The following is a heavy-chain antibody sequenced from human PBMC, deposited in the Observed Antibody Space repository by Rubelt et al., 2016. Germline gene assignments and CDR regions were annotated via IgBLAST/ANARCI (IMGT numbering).Heavy chain of an antibody. CDR2: VDPSGST. J-gene: IGHJ4*02. CDR1: GGSFSGYY. V-gene: IGHV4-59*10. CDR3: ARGWGSRWYYFDY. Sequence: QVQLQQWGAGLLKPSETLSLTCAVYGGSFSGYYWSWIRQSAGQGLEWIGRVDPSGSTNSNPSLKSRITMSVDTSKNQFSLKRNSVTAADTAVYFCARGWGSRWYYFDYWGQGILVTVSS. D-gene: IGHD6-13*01.